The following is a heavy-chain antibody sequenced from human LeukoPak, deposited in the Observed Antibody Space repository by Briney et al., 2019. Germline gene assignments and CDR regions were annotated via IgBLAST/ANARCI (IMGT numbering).Heavy chain of an antibody. CDR2: INPNSGGT. Sequence: ASVKVSCKASRYTCTCYYTHWVRQAPGQGLEWMGWINPNSGGTNYAQKFQGRVTMTRDTSISTAYMELSRLRSDDTAVYYCARGLDYYGSGSYYTLEGFWGQGILVTVSS. D-gene: IGHD3-10*01. J-gene: IGHJ4*02. CDR3: ARGLDYYGSGSYYTLEGF. CDR1: RYTCTCYY. V-gene: IGHV1-2*02.